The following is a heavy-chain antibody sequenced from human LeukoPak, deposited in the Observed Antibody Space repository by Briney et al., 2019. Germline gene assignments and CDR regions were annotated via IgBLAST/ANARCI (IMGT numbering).Heavy chain of an antibody. CDR2: ARNKVNSYTT. CDR1: GFTFTDYY. J-gene: IGHJ3*01. D-gene: IGHD3-10*02. V-gene: IGHV3-72*01. CDR3: ARHVGAVDAFDV. Sequence: PGGSLRLSCAASGFTFTDYYMDWVRQAPGKGLEWVGRARNKVNSYTTEYAASVRGRFTISRDDSKASMYLQLNSLKTEDTAVYYCARHVGAVDAFDVWGRGTMVTVSS.